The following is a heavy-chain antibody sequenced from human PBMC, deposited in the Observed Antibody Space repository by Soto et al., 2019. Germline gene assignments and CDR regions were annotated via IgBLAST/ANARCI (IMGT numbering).Heavy chain of an antibody. V-gene: IGHV1-18*01. Sequence: QVHLVQSGAEVKKPGASVKVSCKGSGYAFTTYGITWVRQAPGQGLEWMGWISAHNGNTNYAQKPQGRVIVNRDTSTSTAYMELRSLRSDDTAVYYCARGRYGDYWGQGALVTVSS. D-gene: IGHD1-1*01. CDR1: GYAFTTYG. CDR2: ISAHNGNT. CDR3: ARGRYGDY. J-gene: IGHJ4*02.